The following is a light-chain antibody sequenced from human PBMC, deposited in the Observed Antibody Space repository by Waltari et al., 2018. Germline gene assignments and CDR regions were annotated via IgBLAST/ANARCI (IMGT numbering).Light chain of an antibody. V-gene: IGKV1-33*01. CDR2: DAS. CDR3: QQYDNLPVT. CDR1: QDISNY. J-gene: IGKJ1*01. Sequence: DIQMTQSPSSLSASVGDRVTITCQASQDISNYLNWYQQKQGKAPKLLIYDASNLETGVPSRFSGSGSGTDFTFTISSLQPEDIATYYCQQYDNLPVTFGQGTKVEIK.